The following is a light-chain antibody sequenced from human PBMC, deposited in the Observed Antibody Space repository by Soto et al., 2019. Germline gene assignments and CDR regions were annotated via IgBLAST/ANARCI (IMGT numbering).Light chain of an antibody. Sequence: EIVLTQSAASLSLSPGERATLSYRASQSVDSYLAWYQQIPGQAPRLLIYDASNRATGIPARFSGSGSGTDFTLTISSLEPEDFAIYYCQQRLNWPLTFGGGTKVEIK. CDR2: DAS. V-gene: IGKV3-11*01. J-gene: IGKJ4*01. CDR1: QSVDSY. CDR3: QQRLNWPLT.